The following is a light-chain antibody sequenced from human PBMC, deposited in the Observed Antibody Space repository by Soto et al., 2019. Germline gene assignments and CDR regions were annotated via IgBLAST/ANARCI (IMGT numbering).Light chain of an antibody. CDR1: QGISSY. J-gene: IGKJ1*01. CDR2: AAS. Sequence: DIQLTQSPSFLSASVGDRVTITCRASQGISSYLAWYQQKLGKAPKLLIYAASTLQSGVPSRFSGSGSGTEFTLTISSLQPEDFATYYCQRLNTYPWTFGQGTKVEIK. CDR3: QRLNTYPWT. V-gene: IGKV1-9*01.